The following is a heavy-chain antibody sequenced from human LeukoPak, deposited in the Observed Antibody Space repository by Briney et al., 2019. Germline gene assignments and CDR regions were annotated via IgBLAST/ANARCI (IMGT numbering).Heavy chain of an antibody. CDR1: GGSFSGYY. J-gene: IGHJ4*02. D-gene: IGHD3-10*01. CDR3: ARSPWYYYGSGSYYHAPKYFDY. CDR2: INHSGST. Sequence: SETLSLTCAVYGGSFSGYYWSWIRQPPGKGLEWIGEINHSGSTNYNPSLKSRVTISVDTSKNQFSLKLSSVTAADTAVYYCARSPWYYYGSGSYYHAPKYFDYWGQGTLVTVSS. V-gene: IGHV4-34*01.